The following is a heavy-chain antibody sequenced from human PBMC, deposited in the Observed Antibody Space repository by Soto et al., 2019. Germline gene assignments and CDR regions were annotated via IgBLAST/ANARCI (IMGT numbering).Heavy chain of an antibody. CDR3: TREAGYCRRTSCYRRAFDS. D-gene: IGHD2-2*01. V-gene: IGHV3-74*01. Sequence: EVQLVESGGDLVQPGGSLRLSCAASGFTFSSHWMHWVRRVPGKGLVWVSHINTDGGITGYADSVKGRFTISRDNAKNTLYLQMNSLRVEDTSVYYCTREAGYCRRTSCYRRAFDSWGQGTMVTVSS. J-gene: IGHJ3*02. CDR1: GFTFSSHW. CDR2: INTDGGIT.